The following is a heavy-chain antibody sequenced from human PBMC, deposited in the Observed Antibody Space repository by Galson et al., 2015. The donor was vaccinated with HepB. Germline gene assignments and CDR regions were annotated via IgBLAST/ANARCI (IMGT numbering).Heavy chain of an antibody. Sequence: CAISGDSVSSNSAAWNWIRQSPSRGLEWLGRTYYRSKWYYDYAASVKSRITFNPDAARNQFSLQLNSVTPEDTAVYYCARGGYSSGWYWFDPWGQGTLVTVSS. V-gene: IGHV6-1*01. CDR2: TYYRSKWYY. D-gene: IGHD6-19*01. CDR3: ARGGYSSGWYWFDP. J-gene: IGHJ5*02. CDR1: GDSVSSNSAA.